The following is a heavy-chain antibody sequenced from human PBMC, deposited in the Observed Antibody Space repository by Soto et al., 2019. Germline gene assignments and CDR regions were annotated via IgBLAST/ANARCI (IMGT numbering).Heavy chain of an antibody. V-gene: IGHV3-43*01. CDR1: GFRFDDYN. D-gene: IGHD3-3*01. CDR3: ARETLSFGSALDV. CDR2: ITWNGGNT. J-gene: IGHJ6*02. Sequence: RGSLRLSCAASGFRFDDYNIHWVRQAPGKGLEWISLITWNGGNTYYADSVKGRFTISRDGTTESVSLQMTSLKREDTGLYYCARETLSFGSALDVWGQGTMVTVSS.